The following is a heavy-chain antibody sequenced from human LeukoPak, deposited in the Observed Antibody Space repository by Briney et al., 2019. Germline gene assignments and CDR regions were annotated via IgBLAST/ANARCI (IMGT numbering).Heavy chain of an antibody. D-gene: IGHD5-24*01. J-gene: IGHJ4*02. Sequence: ASVRVSCKASGYIFTAYYLHWVRQAPGQKPEWMGWIKANSGDTNYAQKFQGRVTMTRDTSISTVYMELNGLTADDTAVYYCTRVGDDYPYWGQGTLVTVSS. CDR2: IKANSGDT. CDR3: TRVGDDYPY. V-gene: IGHV1-2*02. CDR1: GYIFTAYY.